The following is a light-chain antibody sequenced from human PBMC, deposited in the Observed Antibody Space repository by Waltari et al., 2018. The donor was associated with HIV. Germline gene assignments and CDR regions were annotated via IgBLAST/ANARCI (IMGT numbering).Light chain of an antibody. Sequence: QSVLTQPPSVSGAPGQTVTISCTGSSSNIGAHYGVNWYQQRPGTAPRLLIFSDPKRPSGVPDRFSGSRSGTSASLAITGLQAEDESDYYCQSFDNSLSAVLFGGGTKLTVL. V-gene: IGLV1-40*01. CDR3: QSFDNSLSAVL. J-gene: IGLJ3*02. CDR1: SSNIGAHYG. CDR2: SDP.